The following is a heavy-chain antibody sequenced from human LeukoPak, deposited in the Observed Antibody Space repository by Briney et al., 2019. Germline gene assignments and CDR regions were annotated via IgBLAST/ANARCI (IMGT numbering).Heavy chain of an antibody. Sequence: GGSLRLSCAASGFTLSRHPIFWVRQAPGKGLEWVAVISHDGGNKYYTDSVKGRFTISRDNSKNTLYLQMNSLRAEDTAVYYCARDDCGGDCYPPQPDYWGQGTLVTVSS. D-gene: IGHD2-21*02. CDR2: ISHDGGNK. V-gene: IGHV3-30*04. J-gene: IGHJ4*02. CDR3: ARDDCGGDCYPPQPDY. CDR1: GFTLSRHP.